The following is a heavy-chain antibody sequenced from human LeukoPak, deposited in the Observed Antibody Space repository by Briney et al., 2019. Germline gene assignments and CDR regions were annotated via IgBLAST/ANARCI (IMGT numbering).Heavy chain of an antibody. CDR3: ARGSPADYGDNSYWYFDL. D-gene: IGHD4-17*01. CDR1: GFTFSSYSMN. CDR2: IYYSGST. Sequence: GSLRLSCAASGFTFSSYSMNWVRQPPGKGLEWIGSIYYSGSTYYNPSLKSRVTISVDTSKNQFSLKLSSVTAADTAVYYCARGSPADYGDNSYWYFDLWGRGTLVTVSS. J-gene: IGHJ2*01. V-gene: IGHV4-39*01.